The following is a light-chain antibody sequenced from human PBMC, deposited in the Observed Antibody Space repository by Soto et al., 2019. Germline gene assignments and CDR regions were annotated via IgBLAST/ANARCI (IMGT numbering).Light chain of an antibody. V-gene: IGLV2-14*03. J-gene: IGLJ1*01. Sequence: QSVLTQPASVSGFPGQSITISCTGTSSDVGGYNYVSWYQHHPGKAPKLIIYDVSNRPSGVSNRFSGSKSDNTASLTISGLQAEDEADYYCSSYTSSNTLGVFGTGTKVTVL. CDR2: DVS. CDR1: SSDVGGYNY. CDR3: SSYTSSNTLGV.